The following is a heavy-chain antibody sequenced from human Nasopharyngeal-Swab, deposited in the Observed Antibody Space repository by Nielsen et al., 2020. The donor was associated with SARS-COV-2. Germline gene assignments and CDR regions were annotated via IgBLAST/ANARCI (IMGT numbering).Heavy chain of an antibody. CDR1: GGSISSYY. J-gene: IGHJ6*02. CDR3: ARETLWFRELLGPPHYYYGMDV. V-gene: IGHV4-59*01. CDR2: IYYSGST. Sequence: SETLSLTCTVSGGSISSYYWSWIRQPPGKGLEWIGYIYYSGSTNYNPSLKSRVTISVDTSKNQFSLKLSSVTAADTAVYYCARETLWFRELLGPPHYYYGMDVWGQGTTVTVSS. D-gene: IGHD3-10*01.